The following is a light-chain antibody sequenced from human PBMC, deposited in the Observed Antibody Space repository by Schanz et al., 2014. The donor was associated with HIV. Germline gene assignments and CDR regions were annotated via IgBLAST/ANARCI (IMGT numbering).Light chain of an antibody. CDR1: SSDVGDYNY. CDR3: SSFAGSNNLVV. CDR2: EVT. J-gene: IGLJ2*01. Sequence: QSALTQPPSASGSPGQSVTISCTGTSSDVGDYNYVSWYQQHPGKAPKLMIYEVTKRPSGVPDRFSGSKSGNAASLTVSGLQADDEADYYCSSFAGSNNLVVFGGGTKVTVL. V-gene: IGLV2-8*01.